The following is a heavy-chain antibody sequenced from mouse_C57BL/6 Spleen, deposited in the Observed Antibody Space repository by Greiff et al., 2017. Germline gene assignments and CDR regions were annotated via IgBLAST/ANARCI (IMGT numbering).Heavy chain of an antibody. J-gene: IGHJ2*01. V-gene: IGHV1-9*01. D-gene: IGHD6-1*01. Sequence: QVTLKVSGAELMKPGASVKLSCKATGYTFTGYWIEWVKQRPGHGLEWIGEILPGSGSTNYNEKSKGKATFTADTSSNTAYMQLSSLTTEDSAIYYCARLRQPDGGYFDYWGQGTTLTVSS. CDR3: ARLRQPDGGYFDY. CDR2: ILPGSGST. CDR1: GYTFTGYW.